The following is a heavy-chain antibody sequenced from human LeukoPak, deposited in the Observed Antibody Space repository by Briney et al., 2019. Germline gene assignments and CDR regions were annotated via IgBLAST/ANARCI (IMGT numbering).Heavy chain of an antibody. V-gene: IGHV3-7*01. D-gene: IGHD3-9*01. J-gene: IGHJ6*03. CDR2: IKQDGSEK. CDR3: ARGGILTGYPSSGKTYYYYYMDV. Sequence: GGSLRLSCAASGFTFSSYWMSWVRQAPGKGLEWVANIKQDGSEKYYVDSVEGRFTISRDNAKNSLYLQMNSLRAEDTAVYYCARGGILTGYPSSGKTYYYYYMDVWGKGTTVTISS. CDR1: GFTFSSYW.